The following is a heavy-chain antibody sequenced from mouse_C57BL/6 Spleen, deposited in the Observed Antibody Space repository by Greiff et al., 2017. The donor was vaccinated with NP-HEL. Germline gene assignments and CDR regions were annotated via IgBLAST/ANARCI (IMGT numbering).Heavy chain of an antibody. J-gene: IGHJ1*03. CDR1: GFTFSSYG. CDR3: ARRPVVATSYWYFDV. D-gene: IGHD1-1*01. V-gene: IGHV5-6*02. Sequence: EVKLVESGGDLVKPGGSLKLSCAASGFTFSSYGMSWVRQTPDKRLEWVATISSGGSYTSYPDSGKGRFHISRDNAKNTLYLQMISLKSEDTAMYYCARRPVVATSYWYFDVWGTGTTVTVSS. CDR2: ISSGGSYT.